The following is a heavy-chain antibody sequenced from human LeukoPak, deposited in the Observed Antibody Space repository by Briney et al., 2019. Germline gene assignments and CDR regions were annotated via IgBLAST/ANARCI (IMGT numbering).Heavy chain of an antibody. CDR2: ISGNDFT. CDR1: GFTFTTYA. D-gene: IGHD6-19*01. V-gene: IGHV3-23*01. Sequence: HPGGSLRLSCAVSGFTFTTYAMSWVRQAPGKGLEWVSAISGNDFTYYADSVKGRFTISRDNSKNTLYLQMNSLRAEDTAVYYCAKPVIAVASYFDYWGQGALVTVSS. J-gene: IGHJ4*02. CDR3: AKPVIAVASYFDY.